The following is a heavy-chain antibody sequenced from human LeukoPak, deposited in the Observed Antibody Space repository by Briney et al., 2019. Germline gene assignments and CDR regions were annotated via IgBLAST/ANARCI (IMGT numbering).Heavy chain of an antibody. J-gene: IGHJ4*02. CDR1: GFTVSSNY. CDR3: AGTKRPDVVTATADY. CDR2: FYSGGST. D-gene: IGHD5-18*01. Sequence: GGSLRLSCAASGFTVSSNYMSWVRQAPGKGLEWVSAFYSGGSTYYADSVKGRFTISRDNSKNTLYLQMNSLRAEDTAVYYCAGTKRPDVVTATADYWGQGTLVTVSS. V-gene: IGHV3-53*01.